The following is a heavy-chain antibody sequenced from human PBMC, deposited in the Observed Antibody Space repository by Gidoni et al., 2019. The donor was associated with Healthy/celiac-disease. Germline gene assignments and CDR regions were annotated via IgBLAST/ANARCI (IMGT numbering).Heavy chain of an antibody. Sequence: QVQLVQSGAEVKKPGASVKVSCKASGYTFTSYGIRWVRQAPGQGLEWMGWISAYNGNTNYAQKLQGRVTMTTDTSTSTAYMELRSLRSDDTAVYYCARDWVPSIYEYYYGSGPTFNWFDPWGQGTLVTVSS. CDR1: GYTFTSYG. D-gene: IGHD3-10*01. V-gene: IGHV1-18*01. J-gene: IGHJ5*02. CDR3: ARDWVPSIYEYYYGSGPTFNWFDP. CDR2: ISAYNGNT.